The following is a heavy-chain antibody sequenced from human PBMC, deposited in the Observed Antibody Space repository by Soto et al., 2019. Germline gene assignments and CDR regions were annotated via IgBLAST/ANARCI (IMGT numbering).Heavy chain of an antibody. CDR2: TYYRSKWYN. V-gene: IGHV6-1*01. CDR3: ARDRYYGSGSEADYYYYGMDV. J-gene: IGHJ6*02. Sequence: TCALSGDSVSSNSAAWNWIRQSPSRGLEWLGRTYYRSKWYNDYAVSVKSRITINPDTSKNQFSLQLNSVTPEDTAVYYCARDRYYGSGSEADYYYYGMDVWGQGTTVTVSS. CDR1: GDSVSSNSAA. D-gene: IGHD3-10*01.